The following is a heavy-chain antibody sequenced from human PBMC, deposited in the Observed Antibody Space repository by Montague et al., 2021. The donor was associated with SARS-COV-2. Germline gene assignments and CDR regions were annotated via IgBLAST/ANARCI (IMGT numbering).Heavy chain of an antibody. V-gene: IGHV4-59*01. Sequence: SETLSLTCTVSGGSIGSYYWSWIRQPPGKGLEWIGYIYYSGSTNYNPSXXSRVTISVDTSKNQFSLKLSSVTAADTAVYYCAKVGFGYCSGGSCYRAFDYWGQGTLVTVSS. J-gene: IGHJ4*02. CDR1: GGSIGSYY. D-gene: IGHD2-15*01. CDR2: IYYSGST. CDR3: AKVGFGYCSGGSCYRAFDY.